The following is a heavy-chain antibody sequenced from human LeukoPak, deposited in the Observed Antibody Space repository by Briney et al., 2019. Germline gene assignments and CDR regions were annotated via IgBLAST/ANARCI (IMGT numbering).Heavy chain of an antibody. D-gene: IGHD3-10*01. CDR2: IYHSGST. Sequence: SETLSLTCTVSGYSISSGYYWGWIRQPPGKGLEWIGSIYHSGSTYYNPSHKSRVTISVDTSKNQFSLKLSSVTAADTAVYYCARVSPLYGSGSYYFDYWGQGTLVTVSS. CDR3: ARVSPLYGSGSYYFDY. V-gene: IGHV4-38-2*02. J-gene: IGHJ4*02. CDR1: GYSISSGYY.